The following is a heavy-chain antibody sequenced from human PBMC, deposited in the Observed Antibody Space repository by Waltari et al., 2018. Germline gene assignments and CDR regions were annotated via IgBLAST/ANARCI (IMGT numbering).Heavy chain of an antibody. J-gene: IGHJ3*02. V-gene: IGHV3-23*01. CDR3: AKRPFGVVSDDAFDI. D-gene: IGHD3-3*01. CDR1: GFTFSSYA. CDR2: NRGGGGGT. Sequence: EVQLLESGGGLVQPGGSLRLSCAASGFTFSSYAMSWVRQAPGKGLEWVSNNRGGGGGTYYADSVKGRFTIFRDNPKNTLYLQLNSLRAGDTAVYYCAKRPFGVVSDDAFDIWGQGTMVTVSS.